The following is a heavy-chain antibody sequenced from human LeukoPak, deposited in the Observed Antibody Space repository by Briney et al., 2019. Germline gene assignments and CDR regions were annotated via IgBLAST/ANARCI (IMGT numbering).Heavy chain of an antibody. Sequence: PGGSLRLSCAASGCTVSSNYRSWVRQAPGKGLEWVSVIYSGGSTYYADSVKGRFTISRDNSKNTLYLQMNSLRAEDTAVYYCAKTSGVVVVPAALLHHYWGQGTLVTVSS. CDR2: IYSGGST. V-gene: IGHV3-66*01. CDR3: AKTSGVVVVPAALLHHY. CDR1: GCTVSSNY. D-gene: IGHD2-2*01. J-gene: IGHJ4*02.